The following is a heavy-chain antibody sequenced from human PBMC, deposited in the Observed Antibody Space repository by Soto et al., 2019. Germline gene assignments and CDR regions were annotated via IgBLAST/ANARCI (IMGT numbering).Heavy chain of an antibody. CDR3: ARDRRDGDTL. J-gene: IGHJ4*02. Sequence: EVQVVESGGGLVQPGGSLRLSCAASGFYVSNYYMSWFRQAPGKGLEWVSDIYRGGEIYYEDSVQGRFTTSRDISRNSLDLQMKSLRGDDPAVYYCARDRRDGDTLWGQGVVVTVSS. V-gene: IGHV3-66*01. CDR1: GFYVSNYY. CDR2: IYRGGEI. D-gene: IGHD5-18*01.